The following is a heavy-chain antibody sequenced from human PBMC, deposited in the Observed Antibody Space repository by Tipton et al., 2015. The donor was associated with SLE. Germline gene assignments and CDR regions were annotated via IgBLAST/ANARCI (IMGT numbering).Heavy chain of an antibody. V-gene: IGHV4-59*01. D-gene: IGHD5-12*01. Sequence: TLSLTCTVSGGSISSYYWSWIRQPPGKGLEWIGYIYYSGSTNYNPSLKSRVTISVDTSKNQFSLKLSSVTAADTAVYYCARGEKWPGSFQHWGQGTLVTVSS. CDR1: GGSISSYY. J-gene: IGHJ1*01. CDR3: ARGEKWPGSFQH. CDR2: IYYSGST.